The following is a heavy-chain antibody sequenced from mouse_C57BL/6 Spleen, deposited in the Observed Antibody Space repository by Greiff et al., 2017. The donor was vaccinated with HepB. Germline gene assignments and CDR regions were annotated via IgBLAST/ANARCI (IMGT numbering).Heavy chain of an antibody. Sequence: QVQLKQSGAELVRPGASVTLSCKASGYTFTDYEMHWVKQTPVHGLEWIGAIDPETGGTAYNQKFKGKAILTADKSSSTAYMELRSLTSEDSAVYYCTRSYYYGSSYFDYWGQGTTLTVSS. D-gene: IGHD1-1*01. CDR2: IDPETGGT. CDR3: TRSYYYGSSYFDY. CDR1: GYTFTDYE. V-gene: IGHV1-15*01. J-gene: IGHJ2*01.